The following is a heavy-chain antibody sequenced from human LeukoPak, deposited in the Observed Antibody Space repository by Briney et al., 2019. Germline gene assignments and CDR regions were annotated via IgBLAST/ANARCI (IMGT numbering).Heavy chain of an antibody. CDR1: GGSISSYY. D-gene: IGHD3-10*01. CDR2: IYYSGST. CDR3: ARGGMVWGVIWHAFDI. V-gene: IGHV4-59*01. Sequence: SETLSLTCTVSGGSISSYYWSWIRQPPGKGLEWIGYIYYSGSTNYNPSLKSRVTISVDTFKNQFSLKLSSVTAADTAVYYCARGGMVWGVIWHAFDIWGQGTMVTVSS. J-gene: IGHJ3*02.